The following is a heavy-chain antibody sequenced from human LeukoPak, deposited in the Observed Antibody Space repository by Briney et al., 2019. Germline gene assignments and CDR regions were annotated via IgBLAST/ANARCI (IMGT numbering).Heavy chain of an antibody. CDR3: AKQHAATGGYFDY. Sequence: GGSLRLSCAASGFIFSDYALHWVRQAPGKGPEWVSGISGPGTSTYYVDSVKGRFTISRDNSKNLLFLQMDSLRAEDTAVYYCAKQHAATGGYFDYWGQGTLVTVSS. CDR2: ISGPGTST. CDR1: GFIFSDYA. D-gene: IGHD3-10*01. J-gene: IGHJ4*02. V-gene: IGHV3-23*01.